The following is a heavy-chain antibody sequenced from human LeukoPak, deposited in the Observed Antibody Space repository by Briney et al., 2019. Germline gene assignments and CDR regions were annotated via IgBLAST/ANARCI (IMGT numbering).Heavy chain of an antibody. D-gene: IGHD3-3*01. CDR2: INPNSGGT. V-gene: IGHV1-2*02. CDR1: GYTFTGYY. J-gene: IGHJ5*02. CDR3: ARGFDFWSGYSFDP. Sequence: ASVMVSCKASGYTFTGYYMHWVRQAPGQGLEWMGWINPNSGGTNYAQKFQGRVTMTRDTSISTAYMELSRLRSDDTAVYYCARGFDFWSGYSFDPWGQGTLVTVSS.